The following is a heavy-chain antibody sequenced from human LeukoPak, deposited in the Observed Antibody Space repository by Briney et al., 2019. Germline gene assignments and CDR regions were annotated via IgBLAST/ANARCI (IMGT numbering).Heavy chain of an antibody. CDR2: IYYSGST. V-gene: IGHV4-39*07. J-gene: IGHJ6*03. D-gene: IGHD6-13*01. Sequence: SETLSLTCTVSGGSISSSSYYWGWLRQPPGRGLEWIGSIYYSGSTYYNPSLKSRVTISVDTSKNQFSLKLSSVTAADTAVYYCARVASGSSWLYYYYMDVWGKGTTVTVSS. CDR3: ARVASGSSWLYYYYMDV. CDR1: GGSISSSSYY.